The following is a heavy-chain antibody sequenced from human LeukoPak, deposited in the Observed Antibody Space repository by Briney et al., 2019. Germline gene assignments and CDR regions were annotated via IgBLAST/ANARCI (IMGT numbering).Heavy chain of an antibody. J-gene: IGHJ5*02. V-gene: IGHV3-7*01. CDR2: IKQDGSEK. CDR1: GFTFSSYW. CDR3: ARDDCSSISCYHNWFDP. D-gene: IGHD2-2*01. Sequence: GGSLKLSCAASGFTFSSYWMSWVRQAPGKGLEWVADIKQDGSEKYYVDSVKGRFTISRDNAKNSLYLQMNSLRAEDTAVYYCARDDCSSISCYHNWFDPWGQGTLVTVSS.